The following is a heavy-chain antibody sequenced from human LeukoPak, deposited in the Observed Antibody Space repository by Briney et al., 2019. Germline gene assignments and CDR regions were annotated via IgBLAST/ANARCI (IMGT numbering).Heavy chain of an antibody. CDR1: GYTFTTYG. V-gene: IGHV1-18*01. Sequence: ASVKVSCKASGYTFTTYGISWVRQAPGQGLEWLGWISTNYGNTNYARNVQGRVTMTTDTSTSTAYMELSSLRSDDTAVYYCARGSGSYHPFDNWGQGTLATVSS. J-gene: IGHJ4*02. CDR3: ARGSGSYHPFDN. CDR2: ISTNYGNT. D-gene: IGHD1-26*01.